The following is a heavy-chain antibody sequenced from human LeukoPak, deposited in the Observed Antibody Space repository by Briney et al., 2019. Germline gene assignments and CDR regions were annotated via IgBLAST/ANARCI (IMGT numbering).Heavy chain of an antibody. J-gene: IGHJ6*03. CDR2: IDPTGGRT. Sequence: GASVKVSCKASGYTFTNCYMHWVRQAPGQGLEWMGLIDPTGGRTTYAQKFQGRVTLTRDMSTSTAYMELRSLRSEDTAVYYCARARWLVRFHYYYYMDVWGKGTTVTISS. CDR1: GYTFTNCY. D-gene: IGHD6-19*01. CDR3: ARARWLVRFHYYYYMDV. V-gene: IGHV1-46*01.